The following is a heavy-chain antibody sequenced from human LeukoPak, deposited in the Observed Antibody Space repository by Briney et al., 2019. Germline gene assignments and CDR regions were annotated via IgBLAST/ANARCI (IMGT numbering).Heavy chain of an antibody. CDR1: GGSISSYY. CDR2: IYYSGST. CDR3: VRAFDI. V-gene: IGHV4-59*12. J-gene: IGHJ3*02. Sequence: SETLSLTCTVSGGSISSYYWNWIRQPPGKGLEWIGYIYYSGSTNYNPSLKSRVTISVDTSNNQFSLKLTSVTAADTAVYYCVRAFDIWGQGTMVTVSS.